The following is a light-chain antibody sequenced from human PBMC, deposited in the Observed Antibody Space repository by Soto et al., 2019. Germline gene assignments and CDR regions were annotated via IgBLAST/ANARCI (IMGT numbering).Light chain of an antibody. J-gene: IGKJ3*01. CDR1: QTLSTNS. V-gene: IGKV3-20*01. Sequence: EIVLTQSPGILSLSPGERATLSCRASQTLSTNSLAWYRQRPGQTPRLLTYAASTRNTDIPDRFNGSGSGTDFALTISRLEPEDFALYYCQQYDASPLTFGPGTKVDIK. CDR2: AAS. CDR3: QQYDASPLT.